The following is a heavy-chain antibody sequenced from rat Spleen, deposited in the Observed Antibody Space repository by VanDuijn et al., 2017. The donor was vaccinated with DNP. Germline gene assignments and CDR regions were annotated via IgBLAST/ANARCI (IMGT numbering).Heavy chain of an antibody. D-gene: IGHD1-2*01. Sequence: EVQLVESGGGLVQPGRSMKLSCAASGFTFSSFPMAWVRQAPTKGLEWVAAIFTSGGSTYYRDPVKGRFTISRDDAKSTLYLQMNSLRSEDTATYYCTRDNYSSYMPYYYAMDAWGQGTSVTVSS. J-gene: IGHJ4*01. CDR3: TRDNYSSYMPYYYAMDA. CDR2: IFTSGGST. CDR1: GFTFSSFP. V-gene: IGHV5-46*01.